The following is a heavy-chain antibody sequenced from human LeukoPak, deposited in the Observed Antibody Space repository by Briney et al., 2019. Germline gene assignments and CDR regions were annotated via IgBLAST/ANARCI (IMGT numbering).Heavy chain of an antibody. Sequence: GRSLRLSCAASGFTFSSYAMHWVRQAPGKGLEWVANIKQDGSEKYYVDSVKGRFTISRDNAKNSLYLQMNSLRAEDTAVYYCARESTYYYGSGSYLGYFDLWGRGTLVTVSS. D-gene: IGHD3-10*01. CDR3: ARESTYYYGSGSYLGYFDL. V-gene: IGHV3-7*01. CDR1: GFTFSSYA. J-gene: IGHJ2*01. CDR2: IKQDGSEK.